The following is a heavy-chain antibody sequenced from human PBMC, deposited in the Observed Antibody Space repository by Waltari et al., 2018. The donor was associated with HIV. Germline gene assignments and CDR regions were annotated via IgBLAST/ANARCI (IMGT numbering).Heavy chain of an antibody. J-gene: IGHJ4*02. V-gene: IGHV3-9*01. D-gene: IGHD7-27*01. Sequence: EVQLVESGGGLVQPARSLRLSCADSGFTFDDFAMHWVRQVPGKGVAMVSGMSWNGGLTGDEDSVKGRFTISRDKNSLYLQMNSLRPEDTALYYCVKGSIATTWGHFDFWGQGTLVTVSS. CDR3: VKGSIATTWGHFDF. CDR1: GFTFDDFA. CDR2: MSWNGGLT.